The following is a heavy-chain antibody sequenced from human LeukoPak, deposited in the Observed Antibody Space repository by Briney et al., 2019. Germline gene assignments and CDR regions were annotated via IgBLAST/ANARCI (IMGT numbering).Heavy chain of an antibody. CDR2: IYHSGST. CDR1: GYSISSGYY. CDR3: ARDRGYSYGYRLDY. V-gene: IGHV4-38-2*02. D-gene: IGHD5-18*01. Sequence: SETLSLTCAVSGYSISSGYYWGWIRQPPGKGLEWIGSIYHSGSTYYNPSLKSRVTISVDTSKNQFSLKLSSVTAADTAVYYCARDRGYSYGYRLDYWGQGTLVTVSS. J-gene: IGHJ4*02.